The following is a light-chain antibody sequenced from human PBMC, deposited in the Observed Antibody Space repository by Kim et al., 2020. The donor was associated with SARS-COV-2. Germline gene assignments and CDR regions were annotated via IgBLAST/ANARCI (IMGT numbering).Light chain of an antibody. J-gene: IGKJ5*01. CDR1: RSGSTN. V-gene: IGKV3D-15*01. CDR2: GAS. Sequence: VSRGERATISCMARRSGSTNLAWYRQQPGQAPRLLIYGASTRATGIPARFSGRGSGTEFTLTISSLQSEDFAVYYCQQYNTWLITFGQGTRLEI. CDR3: QQYNTWLIT.